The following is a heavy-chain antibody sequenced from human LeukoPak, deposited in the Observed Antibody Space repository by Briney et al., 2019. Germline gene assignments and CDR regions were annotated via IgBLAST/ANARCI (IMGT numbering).Heavy chain of an antibody. J-gene: IGHJ4*02. CDR2: MSGSGDTT. CDR3: VKTSAYRHTPFYFDS. D-gene: IGHD2-15*01. CDR1: GFIFSTYA. Sequence: GGSLRLSCAASGFIFSTYAMTWVRQAPGKGLEWVSAMSGSGDTTYYADSVKGRCTISRDNSKNTLYLQMNSLRAEDTAIYYCVKTSAYRHTPFYFDSWGQGTLVTVSS. V-gene: IGHV3-23*01.